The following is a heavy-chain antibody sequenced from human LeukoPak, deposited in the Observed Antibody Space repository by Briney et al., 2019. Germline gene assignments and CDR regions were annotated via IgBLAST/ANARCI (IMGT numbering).Heavy chain of an antibody. CDR3: ARQPDGYKYDY. V-gene: IGHV4-39*01. CDR2: IYYSGST. D-gene: IGHD5-24*01. J-gene: IGHJ4*02. CDR1: GGSISSYY. Sequence: SETLSLTCTVSGGSISSYYWGWIRQPPGKGLEWIGSIYYSGSTYYNPSLKSRVTISVDTSKNQFSLKLSSVTAADTAVYYCARQPDGYKYDYWGQGTLVTVSS.